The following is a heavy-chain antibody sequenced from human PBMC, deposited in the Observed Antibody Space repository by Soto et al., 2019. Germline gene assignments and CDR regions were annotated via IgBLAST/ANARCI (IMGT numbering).Heavy chain of an antibody. CDR2: IKQDGSEK. J-gene: IGHJ3*02. CDR1: GFTFSSYW. Sequence: GGSLRLSCAASGFTFSSYWMSWVRQAPGKGLEWVANIKQDGSEKYYVDSVKGRFTISRDNAKNSLYLQMNSLRAEDTAVYYCARDRHYYDSSGPPPSGAFDTWGQGTMVTVSS. CDR3: ARDRHYYDSSGPPPSGAFDT. D-gene: IGHD3-22*01. V-gene: IGHV3-7*03.